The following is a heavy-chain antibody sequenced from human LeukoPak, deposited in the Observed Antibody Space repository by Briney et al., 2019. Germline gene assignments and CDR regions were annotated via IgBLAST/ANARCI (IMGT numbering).Heavy chain of an antibody. CDR1: GFTLSSYE. CDR2: ISRSSDKI. Sequence: GGSLRLSCVASGFTLSSYEMTWVRQAPGKGLEWLSYISRSSDKIHYADSVQGRFTISRDNAKNSLYLQMNSLRAEDTAVYYCAELGITMIGGVWGKGTTVTISS. J-gene: IGHJ6*04. V-gene: IGHV3-48*03. D-gene: IGHD3-10*02. CDR3: AELGITMIGGV.